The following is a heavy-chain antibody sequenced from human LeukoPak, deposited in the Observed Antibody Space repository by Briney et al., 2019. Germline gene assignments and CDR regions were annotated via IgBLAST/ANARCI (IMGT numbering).Heavy chain of an antibody. CDR1: GFTFDDYA. Sequence: GGSLRLSCAASGFTFDDYAMHWVRQAPGKGLEWVSGISWNSGSIGYADSVKGRFTISRDNAKNSLYLQMNSLRAEDTALYYCAKDLRATVVDAFGIWGQGTMVTVSS. V-gene: IGHV3-9*01. CDR2: ISWNSGSI. D-gene: IGHD4-11*01. J-gene: IGHJ3*02. CDR3: AKDLRATVVDAFGI.